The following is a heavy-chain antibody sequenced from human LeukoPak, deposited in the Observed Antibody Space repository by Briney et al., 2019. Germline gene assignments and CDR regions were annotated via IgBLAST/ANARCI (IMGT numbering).Heavy chain of an antibody. Sequence: SQTLSLTCAISGDSVSSNTAAWNWIRQSPSRGLEWLGRRSYRSQCYNDYALSVKSRITIHPDTSKTQFHLQLNSVAPEDPAVYYCARDHGGLAYWGQGTVVTVSS. V-gene: IGHV6-1*01. CDR2: RSYRSQCYN. CDR1: GDSVSSNTAA. J-gene: IGHJ4*02. CDR3: ARDHGGLAY.